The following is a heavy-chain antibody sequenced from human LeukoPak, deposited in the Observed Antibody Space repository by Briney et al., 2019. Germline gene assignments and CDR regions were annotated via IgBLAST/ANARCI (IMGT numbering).Heavy chain of an antibody. CDR2: IYYSGST. J-gene: IGHJ4*02. D-gene: IGHD6-19*01. CDR1: GGSISSYY. Sequence: SETLSLTCTVSGGSISSYYWGWIRQPPGKGLEWIGYIYYSGSTNYNPSLKSRVTISVDTSKNQFSLKLSSVTAADTAVYYCARRGTGGWYHFDYWGQGTLVTVSS. V-gene: IGHV4-59*08. CDR3: ARRGTGGWYHFDY.